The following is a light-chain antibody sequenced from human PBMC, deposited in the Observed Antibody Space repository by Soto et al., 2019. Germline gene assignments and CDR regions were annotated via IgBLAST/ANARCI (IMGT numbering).Light chain of an antibody. V-gene: IGKV1-39*01. J-gene: IGKJ1*01. Sequence: DIQMTQSPSSLSASVGDRVTITCRASQSISNYLNWYQQRPGKAPKLLIYAASSLKSGVPSRFSGSGSGTDFTLIISSLQPEDFATYYCQQTYNTRTLGQGTKVEIK. CDR1: QSISNY. CDR2: AAS. CDR3: QQTYNTRT.